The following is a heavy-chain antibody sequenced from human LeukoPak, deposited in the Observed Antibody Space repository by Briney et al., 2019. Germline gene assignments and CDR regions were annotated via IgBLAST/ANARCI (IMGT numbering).Heavy chain of an antibody. CDR3: ARGDSSGYSFVY. CDR1: GGSFSGYY. J-gene: IGHJ4*02. CDR2: INHSGST. V-gene: IGHV4-34*01. D-gene: IGHD3-22*01. Sequence: SETLSLTCAVYGGSFSGYYWSWIRQTPGKGLEWIGEINHSGSTNYNPSLKSRVTISVDTSKNQFSLKLSSVTAADTAVYYCARGDSSGYSFVYWGQGTLVTVSS.